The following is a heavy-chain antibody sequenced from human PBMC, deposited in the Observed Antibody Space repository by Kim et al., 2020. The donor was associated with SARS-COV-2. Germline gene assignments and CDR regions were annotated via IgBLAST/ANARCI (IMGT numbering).Heavy chain of an antibody. CDR2: IVVGSGYT. D-gene: IGHD6-13*01. CDR1: GFTFTNSA. V-gene: IGHV1-58*01. J-gene: IGHJ6*02. CDR3: AEGHANSWYNYGMDV. Sequence: SVKVSCKASGFTFTNSAVQRVRQARGQRLEWIGWIVVGSGYTNYAQRFQERVSITRDMSTSTAYTELSSLRSEDTAVYYCAEGHANSWYNYGMDVGGQG.